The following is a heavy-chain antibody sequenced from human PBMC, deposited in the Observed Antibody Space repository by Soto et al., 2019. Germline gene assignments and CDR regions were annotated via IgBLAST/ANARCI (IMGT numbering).Heavy chain of an antibody. CDR1: GFTFSSYT. CDR3: AKGRCSGGACSYTFDV. V-gene: IGHV3-23*01. Sequence: GSLRLSCAASGFTFSSYTMNWVRQAPGKGLEWVSAVSGSGGSTTYADSVKGRFTISRDNSMNTLYLQMNSLRAEDTAAYYCAKGRCSGGACSYTFDVWGQGTMVTVSS. CDR2: VSGSGGST. J-gene: IGHJ3*01. D-gene: IGHD2-15*01.